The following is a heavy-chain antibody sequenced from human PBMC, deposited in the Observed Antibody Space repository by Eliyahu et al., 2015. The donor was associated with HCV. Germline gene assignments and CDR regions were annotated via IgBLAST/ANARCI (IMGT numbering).Heavy chain of an antibody. CDR3: ARDRVDTAMVTYAGYYYGMDV. D-gene: IGHD5-18*01. Sequence: EVQLVETGGGLIQPGGSLRLSCAASGFTVSSNXMXWVRQAPGKGLEWVSVIYSGGSTYYADSVKGRFTISRDNSKNTLYLQMNSLRAEDTAVYYCARDRVDTAMVTYAGYYYGMDVWGQGTTVTVSS. CDR2: IYSGGST. CDR1: GFTVSSNX. J-gene: IGHJ6*02. V-gene: IGHV3-53*02.